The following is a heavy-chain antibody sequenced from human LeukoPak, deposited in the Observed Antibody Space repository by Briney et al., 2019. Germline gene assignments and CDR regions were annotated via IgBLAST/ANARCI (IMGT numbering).Heavy chain of an antibody. CDR1: GYTFSSFY. CDR2: ITPNTGDT. D-gene: IGHD3-10*01. CDR3: ARSRNYYRVYFDN. J-gene: IGHJ4*02. Sequence: GASVKVSRKASGYTFSSFYLHWVRQAPGRGLEWMGIITPNTGDTTYAPKFQDRLIMTRDRSTSTVYMELHSLRSEDTAVYYCARSRNYYRVYFDNWGQGTLVPVSS. V-gene: IGHV1-46*01.